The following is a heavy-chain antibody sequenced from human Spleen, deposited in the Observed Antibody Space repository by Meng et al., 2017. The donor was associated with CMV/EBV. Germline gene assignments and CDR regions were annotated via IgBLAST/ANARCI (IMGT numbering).Heavy chain of an antibody. CDR1: GYSFTTYW. V-gene: IGHV5-51*01. CDR2: IYPDDSDT. Sequence: GGSLRLSCKGSGYSFTTYWIAWVRQMPGKGLEWMGIIYPDDSDTRYSPSVQGQVTISADKSISTTYLQWRTVKASDTAIYSCARLSGDSSGFLDNWGQGTLVTVSS. CDR3: ARLSGDSSGFLDN. J-gene: IGHJ4*02. D-gene: IGHD6-19*01.